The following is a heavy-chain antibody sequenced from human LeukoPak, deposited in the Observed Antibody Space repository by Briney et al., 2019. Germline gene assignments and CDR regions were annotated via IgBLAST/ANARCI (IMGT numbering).Heavy chain of an antibody. J-gene: IGHJ4*02. CDR3: ARVRYRLAETYIDY. Sequence: ASVKVSCKASGYTFTGYYMHWVRQAPGQGLEWMGWINPNSGGTNYAQKFQGRVTITADKSTSTAYMELSSLRSEDTAVYYCARVRYRLAETYIDYWGQGTLVTVSS. D-gene: IGHD3-16*01. CDR2: INPNSGGT. V-gene: IGHV1-2*02. CDR1: GYTFTGYY.